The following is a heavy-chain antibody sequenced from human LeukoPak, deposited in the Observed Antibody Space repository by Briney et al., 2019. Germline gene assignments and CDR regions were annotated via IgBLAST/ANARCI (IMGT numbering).Heavy chain of an antibody. Sequence: SETLSLTCTVAGGSISSYYWSWIRQPPGKGLGWVGYIYYSGRTNYNRCLQGQVSISVGTSRNQSSLQLCSCASADTAGYYCSRDLYSASWSGYFYYWGPGTLVSAS. CDR3: SRDLYSASWSGYFYY. V-gene: IGHV4-59*01. CDR2: IYYSGRT. J-gene: IGHJ4*01. D-gene: IGHD3-3*01. CDR1: GGSISSYY.